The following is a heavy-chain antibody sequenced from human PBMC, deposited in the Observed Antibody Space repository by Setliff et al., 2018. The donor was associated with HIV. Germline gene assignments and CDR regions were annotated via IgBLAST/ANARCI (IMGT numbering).Heavy chain of an antibody. D-gene: IGHD3-10*01. V-gene: IGHV4-38-2*01. Sequence: SETLSLTCAVSGYSISSGYYWGWIRQPPGKGLEWIGNIYHTGSISYNPSLESRVTISVDMSKNHFSLKLSSVTAADTAVYYCARSHYGMMGNWYFDLWGRGTLGTVSS. CDR1: GYSISSGYY. CDR3: ARSHYGMMGNWYFDL. CDR2: IYHTGSI. J-gene: IGHJ2*01.